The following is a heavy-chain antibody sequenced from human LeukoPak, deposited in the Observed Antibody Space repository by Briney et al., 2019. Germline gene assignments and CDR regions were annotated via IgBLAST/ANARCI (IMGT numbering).Heavy chain of an antibody. Sequence: SETLSLTCTVSGGSISSYYWSWIRQPPGKGLEWIGYIHSSGSTNYNPSLKSRVTISIDTSKNQFSLKLTSVTAADTAVYYCARSPPPGATAYGVVDSWGRGTLVTVSS. J-gene: IGHJ5*01. D-gene: IGHD3-10*01. V-gene: IGHV4-59*12. CDR1: GGSISSYY. CDR3: ARSPPPGATAYGVVDS. CDR2: IHSSGST.